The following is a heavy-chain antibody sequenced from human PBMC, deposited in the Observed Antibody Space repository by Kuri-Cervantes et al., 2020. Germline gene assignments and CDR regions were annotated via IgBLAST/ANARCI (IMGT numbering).Heavy chain of an antibody. CDR3: ARVYRRYFDY. D-gene: IGHD1-26*01. Sequence: SETLSLTCAVYGGSFSGYYWSWIRQPPGKGLEWIGEINHSGSTNYNPSLKSRVTISVDTSKNQFSLKLSSVTAADTAVYYCARVYRRYFDYWGQGTLVTVSS. J-gene: IGHJ4*02. CDR2: INHSGST. V-gene: IGHV4-34*01. CDR1: GGSFSGYY.